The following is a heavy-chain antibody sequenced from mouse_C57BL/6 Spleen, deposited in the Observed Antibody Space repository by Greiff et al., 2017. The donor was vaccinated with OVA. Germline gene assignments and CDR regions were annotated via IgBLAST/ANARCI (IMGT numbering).Heavy chain of an antibody. CDR2: INPGSGGT. CDR1: GYAFTNYL. J-gene: IGHJ3*01. V-gene: IGHV1-54*01. D-gene: IGHD3-2*01. CDR3: AREGALDSSFAY. Sequence: VQLQQSGAELVRPGTSVKVSCKASGYAFTNYLIEWVKQRPGQGLEWIGVINPGSGGTNYNEKFKGKATLTADKSSSTAYMQLSSLTSEDSAVYFCAREGALDSSFAYWGQGTLVTVSA.